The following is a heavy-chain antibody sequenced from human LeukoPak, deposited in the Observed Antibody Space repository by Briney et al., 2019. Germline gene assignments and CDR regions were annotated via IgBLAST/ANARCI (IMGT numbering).Heavy chain of an antibody. V-gene: IGHV4-59*01. Sequence: SETLSLTCTVSGGSISSYYWSWIRQPPGKGLEWIGYIYYSGSTNYNPSLKSRVTISVDTSKNQFSLKLSSVTAADTAVYYCARVGSWYTMDYWGQGTLVTVSS. CDR2: IYYSGST. CDR3: ARVGSWYTMDY. J-gene: IGHJ4*02. D-gene: IGHD6-13*01. CDR1: GGSISSYY.